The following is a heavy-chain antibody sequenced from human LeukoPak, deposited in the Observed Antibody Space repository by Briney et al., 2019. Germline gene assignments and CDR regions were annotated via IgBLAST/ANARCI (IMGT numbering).Heavy chain of an antibody. D-gene: IGHD3-3*01. Sequence: SETLSLTCAVYGGSFSGYYWSWIRQPPGKGLEWIGEINHSGSTNYNPSLKSRVTISVDTSKNQFSLKLSSVTAADTAVYYCARDPGLEAFDIWGQGTMVTVSS. V-gene: IGHV4-34*01. CDR1: GGSFSGYY. CDR2: INHSGST. J-gene: IGHJ3*02. CDR3: ARDPGLEAFDI.